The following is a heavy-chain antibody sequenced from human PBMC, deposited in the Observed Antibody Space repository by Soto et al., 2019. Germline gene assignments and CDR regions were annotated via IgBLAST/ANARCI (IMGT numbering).Heavy chain of an antibody. CDR3: ARESGGATATLDYYYFYMDV. Sequence: QVQLVQSGAEVRKPGASVTVSCRSSGDSFNDYYIHWVRQAPGQGFEWMGWINPNGGVTKYAQKFQCWVSMTRGTSIRTVYMQLSRLRSDDTAVYYCARESGGATATLDYYYFYMDVWGTGTTVTVSS. CDR1: GDSFNDYY. V-gene: IGHV1-2*04. D-gene: IGHD5-12*01. CDR2: INPNGGVT. J-gene: IGHJ6*03.